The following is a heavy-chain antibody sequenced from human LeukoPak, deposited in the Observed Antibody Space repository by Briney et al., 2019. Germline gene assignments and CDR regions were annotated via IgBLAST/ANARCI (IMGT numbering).Heavy chain of an antibody. Sequence: GGSLRLSCAASGFTFSSYWMSWVRQAPGKGLEWVANIKQDGSEKYYVDSVKGRFTISRGNAKNSLYLQMNSLRAEDTAVYYCARGSIAVAEDYWGQGTLVTVSS. V-gene: IGHV3-7*01. CDR2: IKQDGSEK. CDR3: ARGSIAVAEDY. D-gene: IGHD6-19*01. J-gene: IGHJ4*02. CDR1: GFTFSSYW.